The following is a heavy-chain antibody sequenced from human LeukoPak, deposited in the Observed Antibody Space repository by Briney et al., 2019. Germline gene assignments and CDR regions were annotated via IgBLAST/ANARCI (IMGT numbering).Heavy chain of an antibody. CDR1: GGSISNYY. D-gene: IGHD2-21*01. CDR3: ARGFYSKSTYFHY. CDR2: IYYSGST. Sequence: NTSETLSLSCTVSGGSISNYYWNWLRQPPGKGLEWIGYIYYSGSTNYNPSLKSRVTMSLDTSKNQFSLRLTSVTAADTAVYYCARGFYSKSTYFHYWGQGTLVTVSS. J-gene: IGHJ4*02. V-gene: IGHV4-59*01.